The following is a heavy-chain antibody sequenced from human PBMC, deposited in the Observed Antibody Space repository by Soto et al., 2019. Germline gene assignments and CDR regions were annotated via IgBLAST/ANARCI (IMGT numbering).Heavy chain of an antibody. Sequence: ASVKVSCKASGYTFTSYYMHWVRQAPGQGLEWMGIINPSGGSTSYAQKFQGRVTMTRDTSTSTVYMELSSLRSEDTAVYYCARGLEGGLVRGIKVYFYYYGLDVWGQGTMVTVSS. CDR3: ARGLEGGLVRGIKVYFYYYGLDV. J-gene: IGHJ6*02. V-gene: IGHV1-46*01. D-gene: IGHD3-10*01. CDR1: GYTFTSYY. CDR2: INPSGGST.